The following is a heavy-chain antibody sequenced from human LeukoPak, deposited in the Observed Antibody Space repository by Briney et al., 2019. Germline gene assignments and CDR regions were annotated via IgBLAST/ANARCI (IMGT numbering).Heavy chain of an antibody. J-gene: IGHJ3*02. V-gene: IGHV4-39*01. Sequence: KPSETLSLTCTVSGGSMSTSSYFWGWIRQPPGRGLEWIGTIHYSGRTYYNSSLKSRVTISVDTSKNQFSLNLSSVTAADTAVYYRARHLEADAFDIWGQGTMVTVSS. CDR1: GGSMSTSSYF. CDR3: ARHLEADAFDI. D-gene: IGHD1-1*01. CDR2: IHYSGRT.